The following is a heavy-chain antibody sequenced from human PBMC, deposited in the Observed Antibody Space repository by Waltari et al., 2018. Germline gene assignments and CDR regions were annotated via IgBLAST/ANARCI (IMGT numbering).Heavy chain of an antibody. Sequence: QLQLQESGPGLVKPSETLSLTCTVSGGSISSSSYYWGWIRQPPGKGLEWIGSIYYSGSTYYNPSLKSRVTISVDTSKNQFSLKLSSVTAADTAVYYCARRVVAGKNNWYFDLWGRGTLVTVSS. CDR3: ARRVVAGKNNWYFDL. CDR2: IYYSGST. D-gene: IGHD6-19*01. CDR1: GGSISSSSYY. V-gene: IGHV4-39*01. J-gene: IGHJ2*01.